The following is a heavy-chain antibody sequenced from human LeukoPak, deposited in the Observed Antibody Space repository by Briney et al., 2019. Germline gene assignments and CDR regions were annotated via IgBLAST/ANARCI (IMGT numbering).Heavy chain of an antibody. CDR3: ARDPPSPVTPPYDY. CDR1: GYTFASYG. CDR2: ISAYNGNT. V-gene: IGHV1-18*01. J-gene: IGHJ4*02. D-gene: IGHD4-17*01. Sequence: GASVKVSCKASGYTFASYGISWVRQAPGQGLEWMGWISAYNGNTNYARKLQGRVTLTTDTSTSTAYMELRSLRSDDTAVYYCARDPPSPVTPPYDYWGQGTLVTVSS.